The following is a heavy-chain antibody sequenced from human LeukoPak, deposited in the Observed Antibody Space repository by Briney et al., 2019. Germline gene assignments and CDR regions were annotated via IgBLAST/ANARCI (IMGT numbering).Heavy chain of an antibody. D-gene: IGHD2-15*01. CDR2: IIPILGIT. V-gene: IGHV1-69*02. CDR1: GGTFISYT. Sequence: ASVKVSSKASGGTFISYTISWVRQAPGQGLEWMGRIIPILGITNYAQKFQGRVTITADKSTSTAYMELSSLRSEDTAVYYCAQGSGGSCCDAFDIWGQGTMVTVSS. J-gene: IGHJ3*02. CDR3: AQGSGGSCCDAFDI.